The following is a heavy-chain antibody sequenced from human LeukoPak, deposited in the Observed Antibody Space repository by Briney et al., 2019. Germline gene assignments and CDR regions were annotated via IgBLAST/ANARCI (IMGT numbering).Heavy chain of an antibody. CDR2: INHSGST. Sequence: PSETLSLTCAVYGGSFSGYYWSWIRQPPGKGLGWIGEINHSGSTNYNPSLKSRVTISVDTSKNQFSLKLSSVTAADTAVYYCARIVFAAFDYWGQGTLVTVSS. D-gene: IGHD3-3*01. CDR3: ARIVFAAFDY. V-gene: IGHV4-34*01. CDR1: GGSFSGYY. J-gene: IGHJ4*02.